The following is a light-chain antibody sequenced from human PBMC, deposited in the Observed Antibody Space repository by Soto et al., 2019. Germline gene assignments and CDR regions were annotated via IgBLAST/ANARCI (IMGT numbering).Light chain of an antibody. Sequence: QSVLTQPPSASGTPGQRVTISCSGRSSNIGTNSVSWYQQLPGTAPKLLIFVNDQRPSGVPYRFFGSKSGTSASLAITGLQTGDEADYYCGTWDSSLSAGVFGGGTKLTVL. CDR3: GTWDSSLSAGV. CDR1: SSNIGTNS. J-gene: IGLJ3*02. V-gene: IGLV1-44*01. CDR2: VND.